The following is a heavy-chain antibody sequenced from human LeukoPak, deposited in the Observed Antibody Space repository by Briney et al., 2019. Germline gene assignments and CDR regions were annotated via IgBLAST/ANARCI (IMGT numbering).Heavy chain of an antibody. CDR2: IYYSGST. Sequence: SQTLSLTCAVSGGSISSYYWSWIRQPPGKGLEWIGYIYYSGSTNYNPSLKSRVTISVDTSKNQFSLKLSSVTAADTAVYYCASGYYYDSSGYHDAFDIWGQGTMVTVSS. CDR1: GGSISSYY. V-gene: IGHV4-59*01. J-gene: IGHJ3*02. CDR3: ASGYYYDSSGYHDAFDI. D-gene: IGHD3-22*01.